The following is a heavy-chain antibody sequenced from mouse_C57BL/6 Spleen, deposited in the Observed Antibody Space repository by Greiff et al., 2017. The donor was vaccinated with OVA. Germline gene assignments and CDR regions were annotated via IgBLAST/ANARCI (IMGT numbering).Heavy chain of an antibody. CDR1: GYTFTSYW. Sequence: QVHVKQPGAELVKPGASVKLSCKASGYTFTSYWMQWVKQRPGQGLEWIGEIDPSDSYTNYNQKFKGKATLTVDTSSSTAYMQLSSLTSEDSAVYYCARSSYSNYFDYWGQGTTLTVSS. CDR3: ARSSYSNYFDY. CDR2: IDPSDSYT. J-gene: IGHJ2*01. V-gene: IGHV1-50*01. D-gene: IGHD2-5*01.